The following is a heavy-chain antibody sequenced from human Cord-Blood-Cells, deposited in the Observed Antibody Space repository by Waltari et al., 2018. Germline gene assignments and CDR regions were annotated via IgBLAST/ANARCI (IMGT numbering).Heavy chain of an antibody. CDR2: IIPILGTA. J-gene: IGHJ4*02. D-gene: IGHD3-22*01. V-gene: IGHV1-69*01. Sequence: QVQLVQSGAEVKKPGSSVKVSCKASGGTFSSYAIRWVRPAPGQGLEWMGGIIPILGTANYAQKFQGRVTITADESTSTAYMELSSLRSEDTAVYYCARRSNYYDSSGYYFDYWGQGTLVTVSS. CDR3: ARRSNYYDSSGYYFDY. CDR1: GGTFSSYA.